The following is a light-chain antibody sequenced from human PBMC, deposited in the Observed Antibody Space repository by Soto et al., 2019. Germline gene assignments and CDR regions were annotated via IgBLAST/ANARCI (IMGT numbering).Light chain of an antibody. CDR2: GAS. J-gene: IGKJ2*01. CDR1: QGIRND. CDR3: LQDYNYPYT. V-gene: IGKV1-6*01. Sequence: AIQMTQSPSSLSASVGDRVTITCRASQGIRNDLGWYQQKPGKAPKFLIYGASSLQSGVPSRFSGSGSGTDFTITINSLQPEDFATYYCLQDYNYPYTFGQGTKLEIK.